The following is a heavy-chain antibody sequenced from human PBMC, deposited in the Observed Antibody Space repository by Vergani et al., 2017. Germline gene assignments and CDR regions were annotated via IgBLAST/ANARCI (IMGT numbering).Heavy chain of an antibody. J-gene: IGHJ4*02. V-gene: IGHV4-61*02. CDR1: GGSISSGSYY. Sequence: QVQLQESGPGLVKPSQTLSLTCTVSGGSISSGSYYWSWIRQPAGKGLEWIGRIYTSGSNNNNPSRKSRVTISVETSKNQFSLKLSSVTAADTAVYYCARGLTGTRGDYWGQGTLVTVSS. D-gene: IGHD1-7*01. CDR3: ARGLTGTRGDY. CDR2: IYTSGSN.